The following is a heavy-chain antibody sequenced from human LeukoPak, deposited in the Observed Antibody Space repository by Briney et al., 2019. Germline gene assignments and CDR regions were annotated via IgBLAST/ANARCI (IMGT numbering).Heavy chain of an antibody. V-gene: IGHV1-18*04. CDR2: ISAYNGNT. CDR1: GYTFTGYY. Sequence: ASVKVSCKASGYTFTGYYMHWVRQAPGQGLEWMGWISAYNGNTNYAQKLQGRVTMTTDTSTSTAYMELRSLRSDDTAVYYCARNHVVGAIDYWGQGTLVTVSS. D-gene: IGHD1-26*01. J-gene: IGHJ4*02. CDR3: ARNHVVGAIDY.